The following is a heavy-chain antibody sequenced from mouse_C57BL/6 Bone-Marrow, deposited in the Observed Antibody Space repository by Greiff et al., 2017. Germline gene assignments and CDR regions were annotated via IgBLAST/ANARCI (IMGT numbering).Heavy chain of an antibody. D-gene: IGHD2-3*01. CDR3: VTGDGYYFDY. V-gene: IGHV10-1*01. CDR1: GFSFNTYA. CDR2: IRSKSNNYAT. Sequence: EVQLVESGGGLVQPKGSLKLSCAASGFSFNTYAMNWVRQAPGKGLEWVARIRSKSNNYATYYADSVKDRFTISRDDSESMLYLQMNSLKTEDTAMYYCVTGDGYYFDYWGQGTTLTVSS. J-gene: IGHJ2*01.